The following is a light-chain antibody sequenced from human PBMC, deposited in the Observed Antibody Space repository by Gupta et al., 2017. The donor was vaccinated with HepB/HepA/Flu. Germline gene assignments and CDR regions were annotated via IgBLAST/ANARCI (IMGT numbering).Light chain of an antibody. CDR3: FSYAGGDNWV. CDR1: NTDVGSYHF. V-gene: IGLV2-8*01. Sequence: QSALTQPPSASGSPAQSVTISCTGSNTDVGSYHFVSWFQQHPGKAPILLIYEVAKRPSGVPDRFSGSKSGNTASLTVSGLQADDEADYYCFSYAGGDNWVFGTGTKVTVL. CDR2: EVA. J-gene: IGLJ1*01.